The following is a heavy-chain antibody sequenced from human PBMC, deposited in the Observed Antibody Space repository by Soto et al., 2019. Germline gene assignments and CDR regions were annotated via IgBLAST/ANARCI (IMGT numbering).Heavy chain of an antibody. V-gene: IGHV6-1*01. CDR3: ARVGYCSSTSCHNWFNH. CDR1: GDSVSSNSAA. CDR2: TYYRPKWYN. D-gene: IGHD2-2*01. Sequence: PSETQSLTCGISGDSVSSNSAAWNWIRQSASRGLEWLGRTYYRPKWYNDYAVSVKSPITINPDTSKNQFSLPLNSLTPEDTAVYYCARVGYCSSTSCHNWFNHWVQVTLVTVS. J-gene: IGHJ5*02.